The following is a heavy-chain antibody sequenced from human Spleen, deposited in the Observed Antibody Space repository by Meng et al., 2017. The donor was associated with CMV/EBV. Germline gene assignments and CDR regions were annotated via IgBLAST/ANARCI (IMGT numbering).Heavy chain of an antibody. Sequence: GESLKISCAASGFTFSSYSMNWVRQAPGKGLEWVSSISSSSSYIYYADSVKGRFTISRDNSKNTLYLQMNSLRAEDTAVYYCAKHYYGMDVWGQGTTVTVSS. CDR2: ISSSSSYI. V-gene: IGHV3-21*04. CDR1: GFTFSSYS. J-gene: IGHJ6*02. CDR3: AKHYYGMDV.